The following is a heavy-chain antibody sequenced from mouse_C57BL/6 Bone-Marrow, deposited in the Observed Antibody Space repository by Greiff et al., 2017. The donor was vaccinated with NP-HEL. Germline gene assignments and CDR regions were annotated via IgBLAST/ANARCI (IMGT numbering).Heavy chain of an antibody. D-gene: IGHD2-4*01. CDR2: INPGSGGT. J-gene: IGHJ1*03. V-gene: IGHV1-54*01. CDR3: ARKGGLPWYFDV. Sequence: VQLQQSGAELVRPGTSVKVSCKASGYAFTNYLIEWVKQRPGQGLEWIGVINPGSGGTNYNEKFKGKATLTADKSSSTAYMQLSSLTSEDSAVYFCARKGGLPWYFDVWGTGTTVTVSS. CDR1: GYAFTNYL.